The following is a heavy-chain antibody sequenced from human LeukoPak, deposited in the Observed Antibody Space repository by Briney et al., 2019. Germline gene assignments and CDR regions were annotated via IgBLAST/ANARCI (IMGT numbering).Heavy chain of an antibody. V-gene: IGHV3-11*01. CDR1: GFTFSDYY. D-gene: IGHD3-10*01. Sequence: GGSLRLSCAASGFTFSDYYMSWIRQAPGKRLEWVSYISSSGSTIYYADSVKGRFTISRDNAKNSLYLQMNSLRAEDTAVYYCAREKNLWFGVKNWFDPWGQGTLVTVSS. CDR3: AREKNLWFGVKNWFDP. J-gene: IGHJ5*02. CDR2: ISSSGSTI.